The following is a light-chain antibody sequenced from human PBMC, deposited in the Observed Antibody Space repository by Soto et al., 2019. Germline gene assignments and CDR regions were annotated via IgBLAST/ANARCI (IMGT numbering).Light chain of an antibody. Sequence: AIQLTQSPSSLSASVGDRVAITCRASQGINNALSWYQQKPGQAPKRLIYGASNLNSGVPSRFSGSGFGTDFTLTLSSLQPEDFANFYCQQFSIYPLTFGGGTKVEIK. CDR1: QGINNA. V-gene: IGKV1-13*02. J-gene: IGKJ4*01. CDR2: GAS. CDR3: QQFSIYPLT.